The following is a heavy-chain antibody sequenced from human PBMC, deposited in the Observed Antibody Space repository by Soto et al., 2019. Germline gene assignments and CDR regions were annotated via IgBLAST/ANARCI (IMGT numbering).Heavy chain of an antibody. V-gene: IGHV3-30*18. Sequence: QVQLVESGGGVVQPGRSLRLSCAASGFTFSSYGMHWVRQAPGKGLEWVAVISYDGSNKYYADSVKGRFTISRDNSKNTLYLQMNSLRAEDTAVYYCAKDSSWNEVGANLDYWGQGTLVTVSS. CDR3: AKDSSWNEVGANLDY. J-gene: IGHJ4*02. CDR1: GFTFSSYG. D-gene: IGHD1-26*01. CDR2: ISYDGSNK.